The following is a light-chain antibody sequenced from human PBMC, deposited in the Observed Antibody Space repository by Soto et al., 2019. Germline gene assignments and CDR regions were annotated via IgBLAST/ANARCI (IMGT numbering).Light chain of an antibody. Sequence: EIVMTQSPATLSVSPGERATLSCRASQSVSSNLAWYQQKPGQAPRLLIYGASTRVTGIPARFSGSGSGTEFTLTISSLQSEDFAVYYCQQYHNWPLTFGGGTKVDIK. V-gene: IGKV3-15*01. CDR1: QSVSSN. CDR3: QQYHNWPLT. CDR2: GAS. J-gene: IGKJ4*01.